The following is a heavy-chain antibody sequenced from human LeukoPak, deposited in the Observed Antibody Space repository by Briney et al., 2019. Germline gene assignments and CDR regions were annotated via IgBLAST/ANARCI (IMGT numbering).Heavy chain of an antibody. V-gene: IGHV3-48*04. D-gene: IGHD6-13*01. CDR1: GFTFSSYA. Sequence: PGGSLRLSCAASGFTFSSYAVHWVRQAPGKGLEWVSYISSSGSTIYYADSVKGRFTISRDNAKNSLYLQMNSLRAEDTAVYYCARYPAAATPIYDAFDIWGQGTMVTVSS. J-gene: IGHJ3*02. CDR3: ARYPAAATPIYDAFDI. CDR2: ISSSGSTI.